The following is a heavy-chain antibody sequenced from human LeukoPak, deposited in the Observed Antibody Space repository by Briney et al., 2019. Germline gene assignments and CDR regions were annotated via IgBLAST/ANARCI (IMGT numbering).Heavy chain of an antibody. Sequence: SETLSLTCTVSGGSISSYYWSWIRQPPGKGLEWIGYIYYSGSTNYNPSLKSRVTISVDTSKNQFSLKLSSVTAADTAVSYCAGEDIVATIGEYYYYGMDVWGQGTTVTASS. CDR1: GGSISSYY. CDR2: IYYSGST. CDR3: AGEDIVATIGEYYYYGMDV. J-gene: IGHJ6*02. V-gene: IGHV4-59*01. D-gene: IGHD5-12*01.